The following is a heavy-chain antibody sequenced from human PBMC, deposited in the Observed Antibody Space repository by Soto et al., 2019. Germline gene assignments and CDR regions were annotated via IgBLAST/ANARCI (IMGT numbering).Heavy chain of an antibody. J-gene: IGHJ6*02. Sequence: PSETLSLTCAIYGGSFSCFYWSWIRQPPGQGLEWIGEINDSGTTNYNPSLKSRVTISADTSKSHFSLRLTSVTAADTAVYCCARETSQNVYSHYGMDVWGQGTTVTVSS. CDR3: ARETSQNVYSHYGMDV. CDR1: GGSFSCFY. CDR2: INDSGTT. V-gene: IGHV4-34*01.